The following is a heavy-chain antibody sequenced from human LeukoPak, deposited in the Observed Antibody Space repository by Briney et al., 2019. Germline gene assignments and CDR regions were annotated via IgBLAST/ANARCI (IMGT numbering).Heavy chain of an antibody. Sequence: SETLSLTCTVSGGSISSYYWSWIRQPPGKGLEWIGEINHSGSTNYNPSLKSRVTISVDTSKNQFSLKLSSVTAADTAVYYCARGENGAAAGTSYFDYWGQGTLVTVSS. D-gene: IGHD6-13*01. V-gene: IGHV4-34*01. J-gene: IGHJ4*02. CDR2: INHSGST. CDR3: ARGENGAAAGTSYFDY. CDR1: GGSISSYY.